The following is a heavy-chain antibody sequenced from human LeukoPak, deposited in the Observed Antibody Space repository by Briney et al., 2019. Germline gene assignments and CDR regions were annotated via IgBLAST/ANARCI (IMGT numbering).Heavy chain of an antibody. CDR3: ARDTYDSSGP. D-gene: IGHD3-22*01. J-gene: IGHJ4*02. CDR2: INHSGST. V-gene: IGHV4-34*01. Sequence: SETLSLTCAVYGGSFSGYYWSWIRQPPGKGLEWIGEINHSGSTNYNPSLKSRVTISVDTSKNQFSLKLSSVTAADTAVYYCARDTYDSSGPWGQGTLVTVSS. CDR1: GGSFSGYY.